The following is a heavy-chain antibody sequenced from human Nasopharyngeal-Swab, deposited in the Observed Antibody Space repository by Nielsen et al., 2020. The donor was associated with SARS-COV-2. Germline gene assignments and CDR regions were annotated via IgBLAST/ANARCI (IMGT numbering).Heavy chain of an antibody. Sequence: SETLSLTCVVSGGSISSADYSWNWIRQSPGRGLEWIGNIYHSGSTSYNPSLKSRVTISVDRSKSHFSLKMTSVTAADTAVYFCARGKDFGEYYFDDWGQGTLVTVSS. V-gene: IGHV4-30-2*06. CDR1: GGSISSADYS. D-gene: IGHD3-10*01. CDR3: ARGKDFGEYYFDD. CDR2: IYHSGST. J-gene: IGHJ4*02.